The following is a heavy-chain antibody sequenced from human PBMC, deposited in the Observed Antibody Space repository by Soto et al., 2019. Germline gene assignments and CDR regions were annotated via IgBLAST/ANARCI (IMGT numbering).Heavy chain of an antibody. Sequence: QVQLVESGGGVVQPGRSLRLSCAASGFTFSSYGMHWVRQAPGKGLEWVAFISYDGSNKYYADSVKGRFTISRDNSKNSLYMQMNSLRAEDTAVYYCAKDRKRTGYYGMDVWGQGTTVTVSS. CDR1: GFTFSSYG. CDR3: AKDRKRTGYYGMDV. V-gene: IGHV3-30*18. D-gene: IGHD3-10*01. J-gene: IGHJ6*02. CDR2: ISYDGSNK.